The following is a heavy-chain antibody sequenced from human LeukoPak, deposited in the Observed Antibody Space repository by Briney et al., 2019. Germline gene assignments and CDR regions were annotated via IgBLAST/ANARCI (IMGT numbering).Heavy chain of an antibody. J-gene: IGHJ4*02. V-gene: IGHV4-59*01. CDR2: IYYSGST. D-gene: IGHD5-12*01. Sequence: PSETLSLTCTVSGGSISSYYWSWIRQPPWKGLEWIGYIYYSGSTNYNPSLKSRVTISVDTSKNQFSLKLSSVTAADTAVYYCARGWSGNDPHFDYWGQGTLVTVSS. CDR1: GGSISSYY. CDR3: ARGWSGNDPHFDY.